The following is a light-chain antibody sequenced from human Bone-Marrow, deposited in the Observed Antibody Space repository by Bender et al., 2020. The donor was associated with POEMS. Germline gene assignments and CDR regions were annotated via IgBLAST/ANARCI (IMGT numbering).Light chain of an antibody. CDR2: RDR. CDR3: YCAPDNNLGI. CDR1: VLSEKY. J-gene: IGLJ2*01. Sequence: SYVLTQPPSVSVSPGQTATITCSGDVLSEKYGRWFQQKPGQAPVLVIYRDRERPSGIPERFSGSSSGTTVTLTINGARVEDEADYYCYCAPDNNLGIFGGGTKLTVL. V-gene: IGLV3-27*01.